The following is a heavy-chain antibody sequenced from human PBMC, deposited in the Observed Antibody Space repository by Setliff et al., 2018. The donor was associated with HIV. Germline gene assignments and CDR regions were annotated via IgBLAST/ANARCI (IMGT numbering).Heavy chain of an antibody. J-gene: IGHJ3*02. Sequence: PSETLSLTCAVYGASFSDYSWSWIRQPPGKGLEWIGEINHSGSTNYNPSLKTRVTISIDTAKNQSSLNLNSVTATDTAVYYCARGLPLRDGFNHRALDIWGHGTRVTVSS. CDR3: ARGLPLRDGFNHRALDI. CDR2: INHSGST. V-gene: IGHV4-34*01. D-gene: IGHD2-15*01. CDR1: GASFSDYS.